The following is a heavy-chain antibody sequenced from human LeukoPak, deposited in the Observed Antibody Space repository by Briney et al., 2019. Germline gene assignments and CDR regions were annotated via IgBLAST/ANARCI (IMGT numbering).Heavy chain of an antibody. CDR3: ASFDILTGYQDY. Sequence: GGSLRLSCAASGFTFSRYWMHWVRQAPGKGLVWVSRINSDGSSTSYADSVKGRFTISRDNAKNTLYLQMNSLRAEDTAVYYCASFDILTGYQDYWGQGILVTVSS. CDR2: INSDGSST. V-gene: IGHV3-74*01. J-gene: IGHJ4*02. D-gene: IGHD3-9*01. CDR1: GFTFSRYW.